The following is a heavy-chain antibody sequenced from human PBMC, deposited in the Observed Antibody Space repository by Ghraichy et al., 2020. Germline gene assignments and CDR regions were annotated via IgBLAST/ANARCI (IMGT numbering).Heavy chain of an antibody. J-gene: IGHJ4*02. CDR2: TSHDGSSK. CDR1: GFTFNSYA. V-gene: IGHV3-30-3*01. D-gene: IGHD3-16*01. Sequence: GGSLRLSCAASGFTFNSYAMHWVRQAPGKGLEWVAVTSHDGSSKYYADSVRGRFTISRDNSKNTMYMQMNSLRVEDTAVYYCARGGEWNPFPNPFDYWGQGTLVTVSS. CDR3: ARGGEWNPFPNPFDY.